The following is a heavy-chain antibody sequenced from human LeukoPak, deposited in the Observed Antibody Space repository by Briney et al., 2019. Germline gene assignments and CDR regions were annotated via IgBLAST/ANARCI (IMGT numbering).Heavy chain of an antibody. CDR2: INPSGGST. CDR1: GYTFTSYY. V-gene: IGHV1-46*01. CDR3: AKSGLRATTIGYFQH. J-gene: IGHJ1*01. Sequence: ASVKVSCKASGYTFTSYYMHWVRQAPGQGLEWMGIINPSGGSTSYAQKFQGRVTMTRDTSTSTVYMELSSLRAEDTAVYYCAKSGLRATTIGYFQHWGQGTLVTVSS. D-gene: IGHD1-26*01.